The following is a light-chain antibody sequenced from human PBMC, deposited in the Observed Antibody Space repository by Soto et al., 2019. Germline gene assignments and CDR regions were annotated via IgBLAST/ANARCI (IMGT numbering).Light chain of an antibody. Sequence: QSVLTQPASVSGSPGQSIAISCTGTSSDVGFYNYVSWYQQHPGKAPKLMVYDVNNRPSGVSNRFSGSKSGNTASLTISGRQAEDEADYYCTSYTTSSTYVFGTGTKLTVL. CDR2: DVN. J-gene: IGLJ1*01. CDR1: SSDVGFYNY. V-gene: IGLV2-14*03. CDR3: TSYTTSSTYV.